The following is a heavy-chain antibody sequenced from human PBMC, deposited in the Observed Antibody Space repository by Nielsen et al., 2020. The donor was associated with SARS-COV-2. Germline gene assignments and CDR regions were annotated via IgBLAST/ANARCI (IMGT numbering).Heavy chain of an antibody. CDR2: IIPIFGTA. Sequence: SVKVSCKASGGTFSSYAISWVRQAPGQGLEWMGGIIPIFGTANYAQKFQGRVTITADKSTSTAYMELSSLRSEDTAVYYCARSQSGRTPRGMDVWGQVTTVTVSS. J-gene: IGHJ6*02. CDR3: ARSQSGRTPRGMDV. V-gene: IGHV1-69*06. D-gene: IGHD1-26*01. CDR1: GGTFSSYA.